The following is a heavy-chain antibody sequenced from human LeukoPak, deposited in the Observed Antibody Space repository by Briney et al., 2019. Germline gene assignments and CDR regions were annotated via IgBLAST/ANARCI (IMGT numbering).Heavy chain of an antibody. CDR1: GGSIRSGRYY. V-gene: IGHV4-61*02. Sequence: PSQTLSLTCTVSGGSIRSGRYYGGWFRQPAGKGLEWIGRIYTSGSTNYNPSLKSRVTISVDTSKNQFSLKLSSVTAADTAVFYCARGGDSSGYYYYFDYWGQGTLVTVSS. CDR3: ARGGDSSGYYYYFDY. J-gene: IGHJ4*02. CDR2: IYTSGST. D-gene: IGHD3-22*01.